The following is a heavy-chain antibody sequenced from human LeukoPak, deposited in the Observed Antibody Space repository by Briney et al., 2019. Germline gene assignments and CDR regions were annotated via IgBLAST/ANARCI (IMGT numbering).Heavy chain of an antibody. V-gene: IGHV4-61*01. Sequence: PSETLSLTCTVSGDSINSSNYYWTWIRQPPGKGLEWIGYIYYSGSTNYNPSLKSRVTISVDTSKNQFSLKLSSVTAADTAVYYCATFRGNRGGFDYWGQGTLVTVSS. CDR1: GDSINSSNYY. D-gene: IGHD3-16*01. J-gene: IGHJ4*02. CDR3: ATFRGNRGGFDY. CDR2: IYYSGST.